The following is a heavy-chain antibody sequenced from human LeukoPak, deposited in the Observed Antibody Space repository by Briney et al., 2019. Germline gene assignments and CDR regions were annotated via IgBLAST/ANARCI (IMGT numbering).Heavy chain of an antibody. D-gene: IGHD3-3*01. J-gene: IGHJ6*02. V-gene: IGHV3-30-3*01. Sequence: GGSLRLSCAASGFTFSSYAMHWVRQAPGKGLEWVAVISYDGSNKYYADSVKGRFTISRDNSKNTLYLQMNSLRAEDTAVYYCARDAHFNDFHAGMDVWDQGTTVTVSS. CDR1: GFTFSSYA. CDR2: ISYDGSNK. CDR3: ARDAHFNDFHAGMDV.